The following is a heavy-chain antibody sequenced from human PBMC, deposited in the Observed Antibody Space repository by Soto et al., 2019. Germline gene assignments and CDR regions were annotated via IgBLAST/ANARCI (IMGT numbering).Heavy chain of an antibody. CDR3: ARERYCSSTSCRHPYYFDY. D-gene: IGHD2-2*01. CDR1: GGSFSGYY. Sequence: SETLSLTCAVYGGSFSGYYWSWIRQPPGKGLEWIGEINHSGSTNYNPSLKSRVTISVDTSKNQFSLKLSSVTAADTAVYYCARERYCSSTSCRHPYYFDYWGEGTLVNVSS. CDR2: INHSGST. V-gene: IGHV4-34*01. J-gene: IGHJ4*02.